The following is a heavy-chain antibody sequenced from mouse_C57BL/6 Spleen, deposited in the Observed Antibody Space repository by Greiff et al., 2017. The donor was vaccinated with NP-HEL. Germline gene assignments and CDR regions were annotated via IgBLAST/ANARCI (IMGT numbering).Heavy chain of an antibody. CDR3: AILANWDYFDY. V-gene: IGHV5-6*01. J-gene: IGHJ2*01. Sequence: EVQGVESGGDLVKPGGSLKLSCAASGFTFSSYGMSWVRQTPDKRLEWVATISSGGSYTYYPDSVKGRFTISRDNAKNTLYLQMSSLKSEDTAMYYCAILANWDYFDYWGQGTTLTVSS. CDR2: ISSGGSYT. D-gene: IGHD4-1*01. CDR1: GFTFSSYG.